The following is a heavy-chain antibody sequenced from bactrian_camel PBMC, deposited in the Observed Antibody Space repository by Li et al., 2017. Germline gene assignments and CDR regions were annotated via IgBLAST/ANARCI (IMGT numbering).Heavy chain of an antibody. D-gene: IGHD7*01. J-gene: IGHJ4*01. CDR3: VADGGDVAPVHSLVASAYNN. CDR2: VDSDGTT. V-gene: IGHV3S9*01. Sequence: HVQLVESGGGSAQPGGSLTLSCKVSGYDISSYSLGWFRQHPSGNGRQGVAAVDSDGTTTYADSSKGRFTISRDSAKNTLDLQMNSLKPEDTAMYYCVADGGDVAPVHSLVASAYNNWGPGTQVTVS. CDR1: GYDISSYS.